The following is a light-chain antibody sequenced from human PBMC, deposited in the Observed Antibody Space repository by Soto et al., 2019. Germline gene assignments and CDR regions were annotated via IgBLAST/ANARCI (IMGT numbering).Light chain of an antibody. J-gene: IGKJ1*01. Sequence: EIVLTQSTGTLSWSAGERATLSWRASQSISSSYLAWYQQRPGQAPRLLIYGASSRATGIPDRFSGSWYGTEFTLTISRLETEDFAVYYCQQYGSSSWTFGQGTKVDIK. CDR3: QQYGSSSWT. CDR1: QSISSSY. CDR2: GAS. V-gene: IGKV3-20*01.